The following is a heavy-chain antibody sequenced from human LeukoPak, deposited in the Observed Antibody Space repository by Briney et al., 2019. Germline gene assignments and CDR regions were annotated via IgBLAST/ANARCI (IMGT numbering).Heavy chain of an antibody. CDR3: ARDLGYDFWSGYLDSYFDY. V-gene: IGHV3-7*01. CDR1: GFTFSSYW. J-gene: IGHJ4*02. D-gene: IGHD3-3*01. Sequence: GGSLRLSCAASGFTFSSYWMSRVRQAPGKGLEWVANIKQDGSEKYYVDSVKGRFTISRDNAKNSLYLQMNSLRAEDTAVYYCARDLGYDFWSGYLDSYFDYWGQGTLVTVSS. CDR2: IKQDGSEK.